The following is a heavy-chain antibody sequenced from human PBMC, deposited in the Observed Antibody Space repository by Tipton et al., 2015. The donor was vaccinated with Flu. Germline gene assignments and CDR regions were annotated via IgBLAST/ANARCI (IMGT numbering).Heavy chain of an antibody. Sequence: TLSLTCTVSGGSISSGGAYWSWVRQHPQKGLEWIGCIYYSGSTYYNPSLQRRLMISVDTSKNQFSLQLTSVTAADTAVYFCARDQGFGGGLTYNYYVMDVWGQGTTVTVSS. CDR1: GGSISSGGAY. J-gene: IGHJ6*02. CDR2: IYYSGST. D-gene: IGHD3-10*01. CDR3: ARDQGFGGGLTYNYYVMDV. V-gene: IGHV4-31*03.